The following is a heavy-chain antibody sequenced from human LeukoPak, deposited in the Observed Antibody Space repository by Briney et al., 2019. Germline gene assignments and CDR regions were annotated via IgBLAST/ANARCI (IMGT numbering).Heavy chain of an antibody. D-gene: IGHD6-19*01. CDR3: ARGGYSSGWYRY. CDR1: GFTVSTNY. CDR2: VYSGGST. Sequence: GRSLRLSCAASGFTVSTNYMNWVRKAPGPGLEWVSVVYSGGSTYYADSVKGRFPISRDNSKNTLYLQMSSLRAEDTAVYYCARGGYSSGWYRYWGQGTLVTVSS. V-gene: IGHV3-53*01. J-gene: IGHJ4*02.